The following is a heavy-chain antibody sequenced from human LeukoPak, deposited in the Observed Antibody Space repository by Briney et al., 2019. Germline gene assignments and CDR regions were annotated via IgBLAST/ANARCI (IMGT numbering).Heavy chain of an antibody. J-gene: IGHJ4*02. CDR2: INPNSGGT. Sequence: GASVKVSCKASGYTFTGYYVHWVRQAPGQGLEWMGWINPNSGGTNYAQKFQGRVTMTRDTSISTAYMELSRLRSDDTAVYYCARDGGIAAAGIGYWGQGTLVTVSS. V-gene: IGHV1-2*02. CDR1: GYTFTGYY. CDR3: ARDGGIAAAGIGY. D-gene: IGHD6-13*01.